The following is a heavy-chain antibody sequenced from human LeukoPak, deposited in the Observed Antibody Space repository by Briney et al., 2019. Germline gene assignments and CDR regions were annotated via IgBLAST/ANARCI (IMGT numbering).Heavy chain of an antibody. V-gene: IGHV3-15*01. CDR2: LKSKAHGGTT. Sequence: GGSLRLSCVAPGFSFRDAYMSWVRQAPGRGLEWVGRLKSKAHGGTTDYAAPVKGRFTISRDDSKDTLYLQMNSLKAEDTAMYFCDTEDNNRILPPPVFAYWGKGTL. D-gene: IGHD2-15*01. J-gene: IGHJ4*02. CDR3: DTEDNNRILPPPVFAY. CDR1: GFSFRDAY.